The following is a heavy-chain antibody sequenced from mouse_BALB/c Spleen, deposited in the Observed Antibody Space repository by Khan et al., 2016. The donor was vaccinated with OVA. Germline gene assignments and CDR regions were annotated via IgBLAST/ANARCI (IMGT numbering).Heavy chain of an antibody. CDR3: ARGNYYGSSSWFGY. D-gene: IGHD1-1*01. CDR1: GYTFSSYW. J-gene: IGHJ3*01. V-gene: IGHV1-9*01. Sequence: QVQLKESGAELMKPGASVKISCKATGYTFSSYWIEWVKQRPGHGLEWIGEILPGSGSNNYNEKFKGKATFTADTSSNPAYMQLSSLTSEDSAVYYCARGNYYGSSSWFGYWGQGTLVTVS. CDR2: ILPGSGSN.